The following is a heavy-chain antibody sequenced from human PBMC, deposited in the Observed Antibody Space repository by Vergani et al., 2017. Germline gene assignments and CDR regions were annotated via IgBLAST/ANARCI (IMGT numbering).Heavy chain of an antibody. CDR3: ARDLGGPDY. D-gene: IGHD3-16*01. CDR2: IDSDGSSV. V-gene: IGHV3-74*01. J-gene: IGHJ4*02. CDR1: GFTFSNYW. Sequence: EVQLVESGGRLVQPGGSLRLSCAASGFTFSNYWMHWVRHSPGKGLMWVSRIDSDGSSVEYADSVKGRFTISRDNSKNTLYLQMNGLRAEDTAVYYCARDLGGPDYWGQGTQVTVSS.